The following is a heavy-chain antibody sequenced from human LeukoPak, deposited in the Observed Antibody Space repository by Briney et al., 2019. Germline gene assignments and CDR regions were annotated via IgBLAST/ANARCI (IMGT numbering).Heavy chain of an antibody. CDR2: FDPEDGET. V-gene: IGHV1-24*01. J-gene: IGHJ5*02. D-gene: IGHD6-13*01. CDR3: ATPHAGYSCSWGAFDP. Sequence: ASVKVSCKVSGYTLTELSMHWVRQAPGKGLEWMGGFDPEDGETIYAQKFQGRVTMTEDTSTDTAYMELSSLRSEDTAVYYCATPHAGYSCSWGAFDPWGQGTLVTVSS. CDR1: GYTLTELS.